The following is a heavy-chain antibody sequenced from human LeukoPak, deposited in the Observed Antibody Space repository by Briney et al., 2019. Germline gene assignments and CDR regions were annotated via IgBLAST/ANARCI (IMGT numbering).Heavy chain of an antibody. CDR2: IYYSGST. V-gene: IGHV4-59*01. CDR1: GGSISGYY. CDR3: ARDQGGPRDY. D-gene: IGHD3-16*01. J-gene: IGHJ4*02. Sequence: PSETLSLTCTVSGGSISGYYWSWIRQPPGKGLDWIGYIYYSGSTNYNPSLKSRVTMSMDTSKSQFSLKLTSVTAADTAVYYCARDQGGPRDYWGQGTLVTVSS.